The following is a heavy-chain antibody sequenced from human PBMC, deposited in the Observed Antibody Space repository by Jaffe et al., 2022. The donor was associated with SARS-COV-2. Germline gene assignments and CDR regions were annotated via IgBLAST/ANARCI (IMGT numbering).Heavy chain of an antibody. V-gene: IGHV4-39*01. J-gene: IGHJ4*02. CDR1: GGSISSSSYY. Sequence: QLQLQESGPGLVKPSETLSLTCTVSGGSISSSSYYWGWIRQPPGKGLEWIGSIYYSGSTYYNPSLKSRVTISVDTSKNQFSLKLSSVTAADTAVYYCARLLRDLEDFDYWGQGTLVTVSS. CDR2: IYYSGST. D-gene: IGHD3-3*01. CDR3: ARLLRDLEDFDY.